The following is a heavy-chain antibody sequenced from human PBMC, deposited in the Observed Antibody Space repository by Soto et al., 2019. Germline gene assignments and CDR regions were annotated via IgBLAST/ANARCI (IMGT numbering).Heavy chain of an antibody. CDR3: ASAFYSSSWYYATPYYYYYMDV. J-gene: IGHJ6*03. V-gene: IGHV1-8*01. D-gene: IGHD6-13*01. CDR2: MNPNSGNT. Sequence: ASVKVSCKASGYTFTSYDINWVRQATGQGLEWMGWMNPNSGNTGYAQKFQGRVTMTRNTSISTAYMELSSLRSEDTAVYYCASAFYSSSWYYATPYYYYYMDVWGKGTTVTVSS. CDR1: GYTFTSYD.